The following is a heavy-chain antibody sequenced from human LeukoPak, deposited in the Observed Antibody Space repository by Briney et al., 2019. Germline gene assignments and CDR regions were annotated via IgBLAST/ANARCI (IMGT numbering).Heavy chain of an antibody. CDR2: INHSGST. Sequence: PSETLSLTCAVYGGSFSNDYWSWIRQPPGKGLEWIGEINHSGSTNYNPSLKSRVTISTDTSKNQFSLKLSSMTAADTAVYFCARAPPNLGSYSLGMDVWGQGTTVTVSS. D-gene: IGHD3-10*01. CDR1: GGSFSNDY. CDR3: ARAPPNLGSYSLGMDV. J-gene: IGHJ6*02. V-gene: IGHV4-34*01.